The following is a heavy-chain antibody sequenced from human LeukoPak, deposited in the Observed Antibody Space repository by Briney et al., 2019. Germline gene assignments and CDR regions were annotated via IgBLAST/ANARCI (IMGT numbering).Heavy chain of an antibody. CDR3: ARDYDPPPYYDFWSGYSLWFDP. CDR2: VSAYNGNT. D-gene: IGHD3-3*01. J-gene: IGHJ5*02. CDR1: GYTFTSYG. Sequence: GASVKVSCKASGYTFTSYGISWVRQAPGQGLEWMGWVSAYNGNTNYAQKLQGRVTMTTDTSTSTAYMELRSLRSDDTAVYYCARDYDPPPYYDFWSGYSLWFDPWGQGTLVTVSS. V-gene: IGHV1-18*01.